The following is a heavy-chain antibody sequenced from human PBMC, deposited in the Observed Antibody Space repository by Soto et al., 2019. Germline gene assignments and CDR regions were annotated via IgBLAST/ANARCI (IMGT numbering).Heavy chain of an antibody. CDR1: GGSFSGYY. CDR2: INHSGST. J-gene: IGHJ4*02. D-gene: IGHD5-12*01. Sequence: QVQLQQWGAGLLKPSETLSLTCAVYGGSFSGYYWSWIRQPPGKGLEWIGEINHSGSTNYNPSLKSRVTISADTSTNPFSLKLSSVTAADTAVYYCARGRWLRSAFDFWGPGTLVTVAS. CDR3: ARGRWLRSAFDF. V-gene: IGHV4-34*01.